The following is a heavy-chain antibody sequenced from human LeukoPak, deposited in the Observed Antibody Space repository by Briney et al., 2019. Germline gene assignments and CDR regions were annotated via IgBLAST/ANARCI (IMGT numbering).Heavy chain of an antibody. Sequence: LSGGSLRLSCAASGFTFDDYAMHWVRQAPGKGLEWVSGISWNSGSIGYADSVKGRFTISRDNAKNSLYLQMNSLRAEDTALYYGASSGSPWDYWGQGTLVTVSS. CDR1: GFTFDDYA. J-gene: IGHJ4*02. V-gene: IGHV3-9*01. CDR3: ASSGSPWDY. D-gene: IGHD1-26*01. CDR2: ISWNSGSI.